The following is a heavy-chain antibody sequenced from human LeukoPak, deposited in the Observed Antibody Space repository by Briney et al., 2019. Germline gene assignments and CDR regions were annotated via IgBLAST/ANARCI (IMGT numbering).Heavy chain of an antibody. D-gene: IGHD3-10*01. J-gene: IGHJ4*02. V-gene: IGHV1-69*05. CDR2: IIPIFGIS. CDR1: GGTFSTYA. CDR3: ARDHATYGSGGRY. Sequence: ASVKVSCKASGGTFSTYALTWVRQAPGQGLEWMGGIIPIFGISNYAQKFQGRVTITTDESTTTAYMELSSLRSDDTAVYYCARDHATYGSGGRYWGQGTPVTVSS.